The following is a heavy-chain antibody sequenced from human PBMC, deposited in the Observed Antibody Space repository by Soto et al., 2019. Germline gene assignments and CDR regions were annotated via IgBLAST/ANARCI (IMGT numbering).Heavy chain of an antibody. CDR3: AREVDYGDYWGYYYYGMDV. J-gene: IGHJ6*02. Sequence: QVQLVQSGAEVKKPGASVKVSCKASGYTFTSYGISWVRQAPGQGLEWMGWISAYNGNTNYAQKLQGRVTMTPEPSPSTAYMELRSLRSDDTAVYYCAREVDYGDYWGYYYYGMDVWGQGTTVTVSS. CDR2: ISAYNGNT. CDR1: GYTFTSYG. V-gene: IGHV1-18*01. D-gene: IGHD4-17*01.